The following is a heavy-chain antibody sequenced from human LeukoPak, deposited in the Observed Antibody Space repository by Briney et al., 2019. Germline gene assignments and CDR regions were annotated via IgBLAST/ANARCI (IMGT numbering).Heavy chain of an antibody. CDR2: NDHSGKT. CDR1: VRSYSQYY. CDR3: ARGGVLLVVGATMNNWFDS. J-gene: IGHJ5*01. V-gene: IGHV4-34*01. Sequence: SDTQSLPCAVYVRSYSQYYWNWLRQSPGKGGEWIGENDHSGKTNYNPALKSRVSLSVDTSKNQFSLKLTFVTAADTGVYCCARGGVLLVVGATMNNWFDSWGQGSLVTVSS. D-gene: IGHD2-8*02.